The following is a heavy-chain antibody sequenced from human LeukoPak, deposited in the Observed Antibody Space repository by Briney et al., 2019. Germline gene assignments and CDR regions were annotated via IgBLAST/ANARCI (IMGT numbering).Heavy chain of an antibody. V-gene: IGHV4-34*01. CDR2: INHSGST. D-gene: IGHD3-10*01. CDR3: ARGSAGFGHYYYYMDV. Sequence: SETLSLTCAVYGGSFSGYYWSWIRQPPGKGLEWIGEINHSGSTNYNPSLKSRVTISVDTSKNQFSLKLSSVTAADTAVYYCARGSAGFGHYYYYMDVWGKGTTVTVSS. J-gene: IGHJ6*03. CDR1: GGSFSGYY.